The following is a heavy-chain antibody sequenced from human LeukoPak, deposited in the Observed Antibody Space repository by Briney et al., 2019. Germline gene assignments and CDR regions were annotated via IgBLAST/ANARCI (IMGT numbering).Heavy chain of an antibody. J-gene: IGHJ4*02. D-gene: IGHD3-22*01. CDR3: ARADYYDSSGYYYVLDY. CDR1: GFTFSSYW. CDR2: INSDGSST. V-gene: IGHV3-74*01. Sequence: GGSLRLSCAASGFTFSSYWMHWVRQAPGKGLVWVSRINSDGSSTSYADSVKGRFTISRDNAKNTLYLQMNSLRAEDTAVYYYARADYYDSSGYYYVLDYWGQGTLVTVSS.